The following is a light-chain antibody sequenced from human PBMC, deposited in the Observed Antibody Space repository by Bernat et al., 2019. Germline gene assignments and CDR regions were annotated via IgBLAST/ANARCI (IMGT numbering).Light chain of an antibody. Sequence: QPPSASGSPGQSVTISCTGTSSDVGGYNYVSWYQQHPGKAPKLMIYEVSKRPSGVPDRFSGSKSGNTASLTVSGLQAEDEADYYCSSYAGSNNWVFGGGTKLTVL. CDR2: EVS. CDR3: SSYAGSNNWV. J-gene: IGLJ3*02. V-gene: IGLV2-8*01. CDR1: SSDVGGYNY.